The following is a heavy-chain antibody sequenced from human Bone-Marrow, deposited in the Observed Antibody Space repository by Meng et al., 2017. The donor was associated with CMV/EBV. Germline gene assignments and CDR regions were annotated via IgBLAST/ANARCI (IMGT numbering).Heavy chain of an antibody. CDR3: ATVTIHAFDI. CDR1: GFTFSSYA. V-gene: IGHV3-23*01. D-gene: IGHD4-23*01. Sequence: EVQLLESGGGSVQPGESLRLSCAASGFTFSSYAMSWVRQAPGKGLEWVSAISGSGGSTYYADSVKGRFTISRDNSKNTLYLQMNSLRAEDTAVYYCATVTIHAFDIWGQGTMVTVSS. J-gene: IGHJ3*02. CDR2: ISGSGGST.